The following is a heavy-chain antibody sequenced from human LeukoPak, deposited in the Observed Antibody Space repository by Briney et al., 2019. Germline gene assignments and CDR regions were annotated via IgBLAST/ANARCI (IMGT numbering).Heavy chain of an antibody. D-gene: IGHD3-3*01. CDR3: ARGKRYYDFWSGYNNWFDP. CDR2: INHSGST. V-gene: IGHV4-34*01. CDR1: GGSFSGYY. Sequence: SETLSLTCAVYGGSFSGYYWSWIRQPPGKGLEWIGEINHSGSTNYNPSLKSRVTISVDTSKNQFSLKLSSVTAADTAVYYCARGKRYYDFWSGYNNWFDPWAREPWSPSPQ. J-gene: IGHJ5*02.